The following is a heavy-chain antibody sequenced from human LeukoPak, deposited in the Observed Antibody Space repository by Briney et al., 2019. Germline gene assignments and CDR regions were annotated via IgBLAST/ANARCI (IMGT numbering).Heavy chain of an antibody. CDR3: ARDRAVVVAATDY. CDR2: ISPYNGNT. CDR1: GYTFTTYG. Sequence: ASVKVSCKASGYTFTTYGISWVRQAPGQGLEWMGWISPYNGNTNYAQKLQGRVTMTTNTSTSTAYMELRSLRSDDTAVYYCARDRAVVVAATDYWGQGTLVTVSS. V-gene: IGHV1-18*01. D-gene: IGHD2-15*01. J-gene: IGHJ4*02.